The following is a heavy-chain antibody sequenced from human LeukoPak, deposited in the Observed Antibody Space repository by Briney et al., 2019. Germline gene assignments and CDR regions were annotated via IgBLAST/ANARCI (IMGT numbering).Heavy chain of an antibody. CDR2: IYYSGST. CDR1: GGSISSYY. J-gene: IGHJ5*02. CDR3: ARHSSVAGKDNWFDP. Sequence: PSETLSLTCTVSGGSISSYYWSWIQQPPGKGLEWIGYIYYSGSTNYNPSLKSRVTISVDTSKNQFSLKLSSVTAADTAVYYCARHSSVAGKDNWFDPWGQGTLVTVSS. V-gene: IGHV4-59*08. D-gene: IGHD4-23*01.